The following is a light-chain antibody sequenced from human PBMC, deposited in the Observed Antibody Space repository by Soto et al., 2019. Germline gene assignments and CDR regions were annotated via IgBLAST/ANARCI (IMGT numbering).Light chain of an antibody. Sequence: EIVLTQSPATLSLSPGERATLSCRASQSVRTYLAWYQQKPGQAPRLLIYDASTRATGIPARFSGSGSGTDFNLTISSLEPEAFAVYYCQQRSNWSFGGGTKVEIK. J-gene: IGKJ4*01. CDR3: QQRSNWS. CDR2: DAS. CDR1: QSVRTY. V-gene: IGKV3-11*01.